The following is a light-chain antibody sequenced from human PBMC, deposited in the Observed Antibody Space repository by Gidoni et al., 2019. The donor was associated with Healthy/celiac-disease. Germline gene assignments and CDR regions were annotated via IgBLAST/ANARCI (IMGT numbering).Light chain of an antibody. CDR1: QSVSSN. J-gene: IGKJ4*01. V-gene: IGKV3-15*01. Sequence: EIVIPQSPATLSVSPGERATLSCRDSQSVSSNLAWYQQKPGQAPRLLIYGASTRATGIPARFSGSGSGTEFTLTISSLQSEDFAVYYCQQYNNWPALTCGGGTKVEIK. CDR3: QQYNNWPALT. CDR2: GAS.